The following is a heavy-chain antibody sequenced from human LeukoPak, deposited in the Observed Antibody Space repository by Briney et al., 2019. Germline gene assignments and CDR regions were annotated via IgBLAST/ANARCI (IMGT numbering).Heavy chain of an antibody. CDR2: ISAYNGNT. V-gene: IGHV1-18*01. Sequence: ASVKVSCTASGYTFTSYGISWVRQAPGQGLEWMGWISAYNGNTNYAQKLQGRVTMTTDTSTSTAYMELRSLRSDDTAVYYCARDGYYYDSSGYPNWFDPWGQGTLVTVSS. D-gene: IGHD3-22*01. CDR3: ARDGYYYDSSGYPNWFDP. CDR1: GYTFTSYG. J-gene: IGHJ5*02.